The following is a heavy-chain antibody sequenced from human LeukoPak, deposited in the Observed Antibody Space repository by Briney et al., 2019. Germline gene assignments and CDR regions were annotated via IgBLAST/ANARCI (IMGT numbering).Heavy chain of an antibody. CDR1: GFTFSRYW. V-gene: IGHV3-74*01. D-gene: IGHD6-13*01. Sequence: GGSLRLSCAASGFTFSRYWMHWVRQAPGKGLVWLSRINTEGGSTNYADSVKGRFTISRDNAKNTLYLQLNSLRADDTAVYYCARGAAPDLYYFDYWAQGTLVTASS. CDR2: INTEGGST. CDR3: ARGAAPDLYYFDY. J-gene: IGHJ4*02.